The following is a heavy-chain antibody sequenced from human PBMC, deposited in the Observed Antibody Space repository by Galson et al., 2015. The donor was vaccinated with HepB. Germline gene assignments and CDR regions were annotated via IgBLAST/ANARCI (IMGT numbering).Heavy chain of an antibody. J-gene: IGHJ5*02. Sequence: SLRLSCAASGFSFSDYYMSWIRQTPGKGLEWVSFISNTGNTINYADSVKGRFTISRDNARRALSLQMTSLRPEDTAIYYCARAAVWLDPWGQGTLVTVSS. CDR3: ARAAVWLDP. V-gene: IGHV3-11*01. CDR2: ISNTGNTI. CDR1: GFSFSDYY. D-gene: IGHD4-17*01.